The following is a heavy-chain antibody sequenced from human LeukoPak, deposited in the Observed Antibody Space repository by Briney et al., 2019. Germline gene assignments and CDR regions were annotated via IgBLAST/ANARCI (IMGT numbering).Heavy chain of an antibody. CDR1: GGSISSSSYY. CDR3: ARERGDSSSWITPLPGY. V-gene: IGHV4-39*06. Sequence: SETLSLTCTVSGGSISSSSYYWGWIRQPPGKGLEWIGSIYYSGSTYYNPSLKSRVTISVDTSKNQFTLKLSSVTAADTAVYYCARERGDSSSWITPLPGYWGQGTLVTVYS. J-gene: IGHJ4*02. D-gene: IGHD6-13*01. CDR2: IYYSGST.